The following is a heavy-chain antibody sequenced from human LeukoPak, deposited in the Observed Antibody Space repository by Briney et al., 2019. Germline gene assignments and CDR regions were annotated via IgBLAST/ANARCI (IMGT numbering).Heavy chain of an antibody. CDR3: ARASWVSSTDAVR. V-gene: IGHV3-23*01. Sequence: GGPLNLPCPASGLGLRSFALTWFRRGPARGLNWVSSIRGNGETFYADSVKGRFTLYSDSSRNTVYFQLNNLRVEDTAIYYCARASWVSSTDAVRWGQGTLVTVSS. J-gene: IGHJ4*02. D-gene: IGHD3-16*01. CDR1: GLGLRSFA. CDR2: IRGNGET.